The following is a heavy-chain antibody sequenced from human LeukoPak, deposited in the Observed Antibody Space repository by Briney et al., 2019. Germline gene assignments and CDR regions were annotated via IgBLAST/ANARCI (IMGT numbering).Heavy chain of an antibody. CDR2: VYYSGST. CDR3: ARDWGTYFDY. J-gene: IGHJ4*02. D-gene: IGHD7-27*01. V-gene: IGHV4-31*03. Sequence: SETLSLTCNVSGGSISSGGSRWSWIRQHPGKGLEWIGYVYYSGSTYYNPSLESRLTMSVDTSKNQFSLHLTSVTAADTAVYYCARDWGTYFDYWGQGTLVTVSS. CDR1: GGSISSGGSR.